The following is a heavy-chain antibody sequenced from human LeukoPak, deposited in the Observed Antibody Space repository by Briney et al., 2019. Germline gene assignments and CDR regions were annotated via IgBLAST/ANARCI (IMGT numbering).Heavy chain of an antibody. Sequence: GGSLRLSCAASGFTFSHCGMHWVRQAPGKGLEWVAVIWHNGNDKYYADSVKGRFTVSRDNSRDNLYLQRNGLKADDTAVYYCARDFTTYFDYWGEGNLVTVSS. J-gene: IGHJ4*02. CDR3: ARDFTTYFDY. D-gene: IGHD1-14*01. CDR2: IWHNGNDK. V-gene: IGHV3-33*01. CDR1: GFTFSHCG.